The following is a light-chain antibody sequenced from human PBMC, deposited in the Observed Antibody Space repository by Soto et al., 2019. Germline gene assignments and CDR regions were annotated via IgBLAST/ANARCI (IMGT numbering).Light chain of an antibody. CDR3: QQRKSYPIT. Sequence: DIQLTQSPSFLSASVGDRVTITCRASQDINTYLAWYQQKPGKAPKLLIFPASTLQNGVPSRFSGSRSGTEFPVTISSLQPEDFANYYCQQRKSYPITFGQGTRLEI. J-gene: IGKJ5*01. CDR2: PAS. CDR1: QDINTY. V-gene: IGKV1-9*01.